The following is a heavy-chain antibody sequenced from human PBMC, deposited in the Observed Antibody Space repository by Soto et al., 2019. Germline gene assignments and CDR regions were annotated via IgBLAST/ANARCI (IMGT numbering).Heavy chain of an antibody. J-gene: IGHJ4*02. CDR2: IYHSGST. CDR1: GGSISSGGYS. V-gene: IGHV4-30-2*01. Sequence: SETLSLTCAVSGGSISSGGYSWSWIRQPPGKGLEWIGYIYHSGSTYYNPSLKSRVTISVDRSKSQFSLKLSSVTAADTAVYYCARGDSSGFMDYWGQGTLVTVS. D-gene: IGHD3-22*01. CDR3: ARGDSSGFMDY.